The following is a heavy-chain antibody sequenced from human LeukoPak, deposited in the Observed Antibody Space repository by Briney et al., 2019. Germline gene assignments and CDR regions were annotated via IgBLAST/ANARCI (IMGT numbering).Heavy chain of an antibody. CDR1: GFTVSSNY. J-gene: IGHJ4*02. CDR2: IYSGGST. V-gene: IGHV3-66*01. Sequence: GGSLRLSCAASGFTVSSNYMSWVRQAPGKGLEWVSVIYSGGSTYYADSVKGRFTISRDSSKNTLYLQMNSLRAEDTAVYYCARESERAYYFDYWGQGTLVTVSS. CDR3: ARESERAYYFDY. D-gene: IGHD1-1*01.